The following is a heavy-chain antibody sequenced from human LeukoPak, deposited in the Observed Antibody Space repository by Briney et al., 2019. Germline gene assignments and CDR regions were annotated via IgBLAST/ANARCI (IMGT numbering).Heavy chain of an antibody. D-gene: IGHD3-22*01. V-gene: IGHV1-18*01. CDR2: ISAYNGNT. Sequence: GASVKVSCKASGYTFTSYGISWVRQAPGQGLEWMGWISAYNGNTNYAQKLQGRVTMTTDTSTSTAYMELRSLRSDDTAVYYCARDLTFGNYYDSSGYYQFDYWGQGTLVTVSS. CDR3: ARDLTFGNYYDSSGYYQFDY. CDR1: GYTFTSYG. J-gene: IGHJ4*02.